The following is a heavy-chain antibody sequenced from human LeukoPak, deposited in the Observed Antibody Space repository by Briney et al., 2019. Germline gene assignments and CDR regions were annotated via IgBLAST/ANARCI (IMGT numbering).Heavy chain of an antibody. V-gene: IGHV3-7*01. J-gene: IGHJ3*01. CDR1: GFTLKSYW. CDR3: ARDETPSDCSGDKCDHYDALDV. Sequence: GGCPRLSCVGSGFTLKSYWMTWVRPAPGRGLEWVANINEDGTIDKYVDSVRGRFPLSRDNAKNSLYLQMNGLSAEDTAIYYWARDETPSDCSGDKCDHYDALDVWGQGTMVTVSS. CDR2: INEDGTID. D-gene: IGHD2-8*02.